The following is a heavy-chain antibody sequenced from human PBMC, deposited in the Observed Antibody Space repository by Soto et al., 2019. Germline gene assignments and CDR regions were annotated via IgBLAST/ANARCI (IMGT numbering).Heavy chain of an antibody. Sequence: ETLSLTCTVSGYSISNGDYWGWIRQAPGKGLEWIGSVYYSGSTHYEPSLRGRIAISVDTLKNQFSLRLPSVTAADTAMYFCARNTSTYFDSWGQGIPVTVSS. CDR3: ARNTSTYFDS. V-gene: IGHV4-38-2*02. J-gene: IGHJ4*02. CDR1: GYSISNGDY. CDR2: VYYSGST.